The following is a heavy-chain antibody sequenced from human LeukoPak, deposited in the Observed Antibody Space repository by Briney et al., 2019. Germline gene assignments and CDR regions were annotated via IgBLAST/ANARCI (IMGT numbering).Heavy chain of an antibody. CDR2: IYYSGST. CDR3: ARESRAYSSGLYYFDY. J-gene: IGHJ4*02. V-gene: IGHV4-31*03. D-gene: IGHD6-19*01. CDR1: GGSISSGGYY. Sequence: ASQTLSLTCTVSGGSISSGGYYWSWIRQHPGKGLEWIRYIYYSGSTYYNPSLKSRVTISVDTSKNQFSLKLSSVTATDTAVYYCARESRAYSSGLYYFDYWGQGTLVTVSS.